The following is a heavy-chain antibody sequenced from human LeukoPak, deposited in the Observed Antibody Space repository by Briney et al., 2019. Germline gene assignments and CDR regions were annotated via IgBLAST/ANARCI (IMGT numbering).Heavy chain of an antibody. D-gene: IGHD3-3*01. J-gene: IGHJ5*02. CDR1: GYTFTSYD. Sequence: ASVKVSCKASGYTFTSYDINWVRQATGQGLERMGWMNPNSGNTGYAQKFQGRVTMTRNTSISTAYMELSSLRSEDTAVYYCARGLEWLTRRHTWFDPWGQGTLVTVSS. CDR3: ARGLEWLTRRHTWFDP. V-gene: IGHV1-8*01. CDR2: MNPNSGNT.